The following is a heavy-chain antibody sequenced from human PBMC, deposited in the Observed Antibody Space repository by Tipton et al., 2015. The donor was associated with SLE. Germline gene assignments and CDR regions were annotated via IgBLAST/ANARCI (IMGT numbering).Heavy chain of an antibody. CDR1: GGSVSGYY. Sequence: TLSLTCTVSGGSVSGYYWSWIRQSPGKGLEWIGYIYYSGSTNYDPSLRSRVTISVDTSKNQFSLKLSSVTAADTAVYYCARERAYSRYVWFDPWGQGTLVTVSS. J-gene: IGHJ5*02. CDR2: IYYSGST. CDR3: ARERAYSRYVWFDP. V-gene: IGHV4-59*02. D-gene: IGHD5-12*01.